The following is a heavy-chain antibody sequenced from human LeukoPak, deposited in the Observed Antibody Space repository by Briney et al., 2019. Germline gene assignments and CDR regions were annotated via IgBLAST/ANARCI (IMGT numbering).Heavy chain of an antibody. D-gene: IGHD6-13*01. Sequence: ASVKVSCKASDYTFISSSISWVRQAPGQGLEWMGWISAYNGNTNYAQKFQGRVTMTTDTSTSTAYMELRSLRSDDTAVYYCARQTAGYSSSCFDYWGQGTLVTASS. CDR1: DYTFISSS. J-gene: IGHJ4*02. CDR3: ARQTAGYSSSCFDY. CDR2: ISAYNGNT. V-gene: IGHV1-18*01.